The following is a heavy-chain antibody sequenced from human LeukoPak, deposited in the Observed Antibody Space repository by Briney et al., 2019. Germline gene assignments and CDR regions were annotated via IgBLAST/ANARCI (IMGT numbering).Heavy chain of an antibody. Sequence: PGGSLRLSCAASGFTFSSYAMSWVRQAPGKGLEWVSAISGSGGSTYYADSVKGRFTISRDNSKNTLYLQMNSLRAEDTAVYYCAKSPQWLVRPRNNWFDPWGQGTLVTVSS. CDR2: ISGSGGST. V-gene: IGHV3-23*01. CDR3: AKSPQWLVRPRNNWFDP. D-gene: IGHD6-19*01. CDR1: GFTFSSYA. J-gene: IGHJ5*02.